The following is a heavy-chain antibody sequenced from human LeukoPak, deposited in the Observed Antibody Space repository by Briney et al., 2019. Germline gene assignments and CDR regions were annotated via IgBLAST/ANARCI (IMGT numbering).Heavy chain of an antibody. CDR2: INPNSGGT. J-gene: IGHJ4*02. CDR1: GYTFTGYY. Sequence: ASVKVSCKASGYTFTGYYMHWVRQAPGQGLEWMGRINPNSGGTNYAQKFQGRVTMTRDTSISTAYMELSRLRSDDTAVYYCWSAGGSSGYYFDYWRQGTLVTVSS. V-gene: IGHV1-2*06. D-gene: IGHD3-22*01. CDR3: WSAGGSSGYYFDY.